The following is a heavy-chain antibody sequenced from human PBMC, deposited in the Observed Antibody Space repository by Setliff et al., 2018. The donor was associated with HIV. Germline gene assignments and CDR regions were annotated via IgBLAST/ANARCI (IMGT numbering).Heavy chain of an antibody. D-gene: IGHD3-22*01. CDR2: IKQDGSEK. V-gene: IGHV3-7*01. Sequence: SGGSLRLSCAASGFSFSSFGMNWVRQAPGKGLEWVANIKQDGSEKYYVDSVKGRFTISRDNAKNSLYLQMNSLRAEDTAVYYCARDHRPYFYDKAWFDPWGQGTLVTVS. CDR1: GFSFSSFG. J-gene: IGHJ5*02. CDR3: ARDHRPYFYDKAWFDP.